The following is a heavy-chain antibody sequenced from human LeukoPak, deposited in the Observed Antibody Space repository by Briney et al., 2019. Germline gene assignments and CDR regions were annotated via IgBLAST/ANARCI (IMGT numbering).Heavy chain of an antibody. CDR1: GFTVSSHA. J-gene: IGHJ5*02. CDR2: MSAPGDST. V-gene: IGHV3-23*01. D-gene: IGHD1-26*01. Sequence: PGGSLRLSCTVSGFTVSSHAMSWVRQAPGKGLEWVSGMSAPGDSTYYADSVKGRFTISRDNFKKTLYLQMNSLRAEDTAVYYCAKGPYSGFSWGQGTLVTVSS. CDR3: AKGPYSGFS.